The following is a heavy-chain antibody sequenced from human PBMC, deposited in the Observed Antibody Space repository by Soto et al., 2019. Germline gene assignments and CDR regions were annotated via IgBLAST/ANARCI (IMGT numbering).Heavy chain of an antibody. V-gene: IGHV4-39*01. D-gene: IGHD6-13*01. CDR3: ASSYSSSWYDYYYYGMDV. J-gene: IGHJ6*02. Sequence: PSETLSLTCTVSGGSISSSSYYWGWIRQPPGKGLEWIGSIYYSGSTYYNPSLKSRVTISVDTSKNQFSLKLSSVTAADTAVYYCASSYSSSWYDYYYYGMDVWGQGTTVT. CDR2: IYYSGST. CDR1: GGSISSSSYY.